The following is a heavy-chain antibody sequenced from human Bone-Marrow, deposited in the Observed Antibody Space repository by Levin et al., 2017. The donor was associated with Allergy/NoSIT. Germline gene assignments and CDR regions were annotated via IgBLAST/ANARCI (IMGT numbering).Heavy chain of an antibody. CDR1: GFIFTDHY. J-gene: IGHJ6*02. CDR2: ISSGGTIV. D-gene: IGHD2/OR15-2a*01. Sequence: NAGGSLRLSCAASGFIFTDHYMSWIRQAPGKGLECISFISSGGTIVHYVDSVKGRFTVSRDNSDNSLYLQMDSLRAEDTAVYYCARDVDTRYFYGMDVWGQGTTVTVSS. CDR3: ARDVDTRYFYGMDV. V-gene: IGHV3-11*01.